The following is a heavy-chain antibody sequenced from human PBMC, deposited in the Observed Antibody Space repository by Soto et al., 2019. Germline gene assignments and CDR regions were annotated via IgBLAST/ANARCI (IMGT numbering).Heavy chain of an antibody. J-gene: IGHJ4*02. CDR3: ARGGGWYLYYFDY. Sequence: PSETLSLTFPVSRSSVSRSNCWSCVRQPPGKGLEWIGEIYHSGSTNYNPSLKSRVTISVDKSKNQFSLKLSSVTAADTAVYYCARGGGWYLYYFDYWGQGTLVTVS. V-gene: IGHV4-4*02. D-gene: IGHD6-19*01. CDR2: IYHSGST. CDR1: RSSVSRSNC.